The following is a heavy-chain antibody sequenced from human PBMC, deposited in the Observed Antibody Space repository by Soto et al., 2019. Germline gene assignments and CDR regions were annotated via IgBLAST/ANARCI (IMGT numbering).Heavy chain of an antibody. CDR1: VAPINRGGYS. D-gene: IGHD6-13*01. J-gene: IGHJ4*02. CDR2: IFYSGST. Sequence: QVQLQESGPGLVKPSQTLSFICTFPVAPINRGGYSWTWIRQHQGKAREGIGYIFYSGSTYYNPFLRSRVTISADTAENQFSLNLSSVTAADTAVYFCARGYRQSGYSSSWVFDYWGQGTLVNVSS. CDR3: ARGYRQSGYSSSWVFDY. V-gene: IGHV4-31*03.